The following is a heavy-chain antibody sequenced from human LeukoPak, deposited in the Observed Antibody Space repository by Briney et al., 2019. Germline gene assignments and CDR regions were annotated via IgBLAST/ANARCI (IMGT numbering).Heavy chain of an antibody. CDR3: ARGGRVRYFDWFFVY. CDR1: GYSFTSYW. D-gene: IGHD3-9*01. CDR2: IYPGDSDT. Sequence: GESLKISCKGSGYSFTSYWIGWVRQMPGKGLERMGIIYPGDSDTRYSPSFQGQVTISADKSISTAYLQWSSLKASDTAMYYCARGGRVRYFDWFFVYWGQGTLVTVSS. V-gene: IGHV5-51*01. J-gene: IGHJ4*02.